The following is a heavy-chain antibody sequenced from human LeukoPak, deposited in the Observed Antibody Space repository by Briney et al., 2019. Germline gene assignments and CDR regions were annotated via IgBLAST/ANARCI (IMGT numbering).Heavy chain of an antibody. V-gene: IGHV4-39*01. CDR1: GGSISTSSYY. CDR2: IYYSGST. J-gene: IGHJ5*02. D-gene: IGHD2/OR15-2a*01. Sequence: WETLNLTCTVSGGSISTSSYYWGWIRQPPGKGLEWIGTIYYSGSTYYNPSLKSRVTMSIDTSKNQFSLKLSSVTAADTAVYYCARYTTTSVPTWFDPWGQGTLVTVSS. CDR3: ARYTTTSVPTWFDP.